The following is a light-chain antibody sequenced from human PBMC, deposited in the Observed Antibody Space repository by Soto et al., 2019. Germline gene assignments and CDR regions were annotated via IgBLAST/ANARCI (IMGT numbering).Light chain of an antibody. Sequence: MPMTQSPSSLSASVGDRVTITCRPSQTIDNYLNWYQHKPGKAPKLLIYGASTLQSGVSSRFTGSASGTDFTLTIDNLQAEDFATYYCQQTYTIPFAFGQGTKLEI. CDR1: QTIDNY. CDR2: GAS. CDR3: QQTYTIPFA. J-gene: IGKJ2*01. V-gene: IGKV1-39*01.